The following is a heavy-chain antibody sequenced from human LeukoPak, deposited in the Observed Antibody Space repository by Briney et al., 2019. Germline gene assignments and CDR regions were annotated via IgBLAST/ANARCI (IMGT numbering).Heavy chain of an antibody. CDR1: GFTVSSNY. CDR3: ARVASDGSWYPDY. D-gene: IGHD1-14*01. CDR2: IYSGGST. Sequence: GGSLRLSCAASGFTVSSNYMSWVRQASGKGLEWVSVIYSGGSTYYADSVKGRFTISRDNSKNTLYLQMNSLRAEDTAVYYCARVASDGSWYPDYWGQGTLATVSS. J-gene: IGHJ4*02. V-gene: IGHV3-66*01.